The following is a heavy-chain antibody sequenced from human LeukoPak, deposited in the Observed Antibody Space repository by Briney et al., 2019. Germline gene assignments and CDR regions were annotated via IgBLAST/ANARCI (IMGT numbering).Heavy chain of an antibody. D-gene: IGHD6-13*01. V-gene: IGHV1-2*02. Sequence: ASVKVSCKASGYTFTDHFIHWVRQAPGKGLEWMGWINPKNGATNYEQNFQGRVTMTRDTSINTLYMELSGLRSDDTAVYYCARDLRILKAGDSWYFFDYWGQGILVTVSS. CDR3: ARDLRILKAGDSWYFFDY. CDR2: INPKNGAT. J-gene: IGHJ4*02. CDR1: GYTFTDHF.